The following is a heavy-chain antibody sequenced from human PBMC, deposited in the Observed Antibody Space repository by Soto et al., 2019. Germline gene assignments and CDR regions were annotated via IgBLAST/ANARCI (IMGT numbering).Heavy chain of an antibody. D-gene: IGHD2-15*01. CDR3: ARVGCSGGSCYNYYGMDV. J-gene: IGHJ6*02. CDR1: GGSISSGGYY. CDR2: IYYSGST. V-gene: IGHV4-31*03. Sequence: SETLSLTCTVSGGSISSGGYYWSWIRQHPGKGLEWIGYIYYSGSTYYNPSLKSRVTISVDTSKNQFSLKLSSVTAADTAVYYCARVGCSGGSCYNYYGMDVWGQGTTVTVSS.